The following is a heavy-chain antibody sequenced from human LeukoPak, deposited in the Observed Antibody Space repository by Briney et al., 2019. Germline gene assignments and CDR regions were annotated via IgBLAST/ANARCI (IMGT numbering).Heavy chain of an antibody. Sequence: PGGSLRLSCVASGFTFSGYWMHWVRQAPGKGLVWVSRIKSDGSTTTYADSVKGRFTTSRDNAKNTLYLQMNSLTAEDTAVYYCARDPGHGQLWSPFDPWGRGTLVTVSS. CDR2: IKSDGSTT. CDR3: ARDPGHGQLWSPFDP. V-gene: IGHV3-74*01. D-gene: IGHD5-18*01. CDR1: GFTFSGYW. J-gene: IGHJ5*02.